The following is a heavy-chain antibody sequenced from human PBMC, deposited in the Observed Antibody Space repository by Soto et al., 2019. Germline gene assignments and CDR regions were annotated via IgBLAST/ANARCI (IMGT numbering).Heavy chain of an antibody. D-gene: IGHD2-15*01. Sequence: QVQLVESGGGVVQPGRSLRLSCAASGFTFSSYAIHWVRQAPGKGLEWVAVLSYDGNNKYYADSVKGRFTISRDNSKHALFLQMNSLRAEDTAVYYCASDSYCSGGNCYRYYYGMDVWGQGTTVTVSS. J-gene: IGHJ6*02. V-gene: IGHV3-30-3*01. CDR1: GFTFSSYA. CDR2: LSYDGNNK. CDR3: ASDSYCSGGNCYRYYYGMDV.